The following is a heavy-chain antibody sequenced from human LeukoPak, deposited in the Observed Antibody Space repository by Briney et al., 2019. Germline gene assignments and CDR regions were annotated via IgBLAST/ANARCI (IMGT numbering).Heavy chain of an antibody. CDR1: GFTFSSYS. CDR3: ARDLGVPAETLDY. CDR2: ISSSSSYI. J-gene: IGHJ4*02. Sequence: GGSLRLSCAASGFTFSSYSMTWVRQAPGKGLEWVSSISSSSSYIYYADSLKGRFTISRDNAKNSLYLQMNSLRAEDTAVYYCARDLGVPAETLDYWGQGTLVTVSS. V-gene: IGHV3-21*01. D-gene: IGHD2-2*01.